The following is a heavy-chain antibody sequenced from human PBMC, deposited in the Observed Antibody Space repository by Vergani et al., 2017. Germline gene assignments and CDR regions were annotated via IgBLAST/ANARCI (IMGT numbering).Heavy chain of an antibody. J-gene: IGHJ4*02. CDR1: GFTFTSPA. CDR3: AADHYYDSSGYYY. D-gene: IGHD3-22*01. Sequence: QMQLVQSGPEVKKPGTSVKVSCKASGFTFTSPAMQWVRQARGQRLEWIGWIVVGSGNTNYAQKFQERVTITRDMSTSTAYMELSSLRSEDTAVYYCAADHYYDSSGYYYWGQGTLVTVSS. V-gene: IGHV1-58*02. CDR2: IVVGSGNT.